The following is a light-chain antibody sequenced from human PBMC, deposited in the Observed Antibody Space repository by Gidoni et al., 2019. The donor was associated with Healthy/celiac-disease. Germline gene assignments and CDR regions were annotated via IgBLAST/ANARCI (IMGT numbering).Light chain of an antibody. V-gene: IGLV3-1*01. CDR2: QDS. J-gene: IGLJ2*01. CDR1: KLGDKY. CDR3: QAWDSSTASVV. Sequence: SSELTQPPSVSVSPGQTASIPCSGDKLGDKYACWYQQRPGQSPVLGIYQDSKRPSEIPERFSGSNSGNTATLTISGTQAMDEADYYGQAWDSSTASVVFGGGTKLTVL.